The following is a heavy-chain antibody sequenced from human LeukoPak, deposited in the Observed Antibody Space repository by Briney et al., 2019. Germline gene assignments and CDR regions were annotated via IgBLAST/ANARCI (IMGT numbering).Heavy chain of an antibody. Sequence: SVKVSCKASGGTFSSYAISWVRQAPGQGLEWMGGIIPIFGTANYAQKFQGRVTITADESTSTAYMELSSLRSEDTAVYYCARAYYYYDSSGHFDYWGQGTLVTVSP. CDR2: IIPIFGTA. CDR3: ARAYYYYDSSGHFDY. D-gene: IGHD3-22*01. CDR1: GGTFSSYA. V-gene: IGHV1-69*01. J-gene: IGHJ4*02.